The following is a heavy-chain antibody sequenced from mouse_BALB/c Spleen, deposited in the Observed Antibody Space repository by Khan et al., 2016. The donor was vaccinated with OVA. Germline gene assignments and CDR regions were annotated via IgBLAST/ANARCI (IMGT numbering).Heavy chain of an antibody. D-gene: IGHD2-1*01. V-gene: IGHV1S34*01. CDR3: ARSHLLWVYAMDY. J-gene: IGHJ4*01. Sequence: LVKTGASVKISCKASGYSFTGYYMHWVKQSHGKSLEWIGYISCYNGATTYNQKFKGKATFTVDTSSSTAYMQCNSLTSEDSAVYYCARSHLLWVYAMDYWGQGTSVTVSS. CDR2: ISCYNGAT. CDR1: GYSFTGYY.